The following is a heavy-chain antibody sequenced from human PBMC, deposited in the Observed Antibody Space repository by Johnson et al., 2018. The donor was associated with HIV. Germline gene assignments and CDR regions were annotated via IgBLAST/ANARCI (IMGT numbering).Heavy chain of an antibody. CDR1: GFTFSNYW. V-gene: IGHV3-7*05. J-gene: IGHJ3*02. CDR3: ARVRTIFGVVPTLLGAFHI. Sequence: VQLVESGGGLVQPGGSLRLSCAASGFTFSNYWMSWVRQAPGKGLEWVANIKEDANEEYYVDSLKGRFTILRDNAKNSMYLQMDNLRIDDTAIYYCARVRTIFGVVPTLLGAFHIWGQGTMVTVSS. D-gene: IGHD3-3*01. CDR2: IKEDANEE.